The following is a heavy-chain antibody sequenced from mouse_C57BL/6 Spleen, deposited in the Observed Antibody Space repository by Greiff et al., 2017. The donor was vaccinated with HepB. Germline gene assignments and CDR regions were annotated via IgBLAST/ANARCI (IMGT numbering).Heavy chain of an antibody. CDR1: GYTFTSYW. CDR2: IDPSDSYT. D-gene: IGHD2-3*01. CDR3: ARGDGYFAY. V-gene: IGHV1-50*01. J-gene: IGHJ3*01. Sequence: QVQLQQPGAELVKPGASVKLSCKASGYTFTSYWMQWVKQRPGQGLEWIGEIDPSDSYTNYNQKFKGKATLTVDTSPSTAYMQLSSLTSEDSAVYYCARGDGYFAYWGQGTLVTVSA.